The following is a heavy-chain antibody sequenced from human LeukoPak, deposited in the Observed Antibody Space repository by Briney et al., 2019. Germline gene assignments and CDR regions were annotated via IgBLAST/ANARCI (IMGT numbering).Heavy chain of an antibody. CDR3: ARDLTRDGYNHDIRYGMDV. CDR1: GGTFSSYA. D-gene: IGHD5-24*01. Sequence: SVKVSCKASGGTFSSYAISWVRQAPGQGLEWMGRIIPIFRIANYAQKFQGRVTITADKSTSTAYMELSSLRSEDTAVYYCARDLTRDGYNHDIRYGMDVWGQGTTVTVSS. J-gene: IGHJ6*02. V-gene: IGHV1-69*04. CDR2: IIPIFRIA.